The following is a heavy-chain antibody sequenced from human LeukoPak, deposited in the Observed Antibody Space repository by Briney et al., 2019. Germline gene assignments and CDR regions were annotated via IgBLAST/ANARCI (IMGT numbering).Heavy chain of an antibody. D-gene: IGHD4-17*01. V-gene: IGHV4-34*01. CDR3: ARWGEGYYGDYMIDY. J-gene: IGHJ4*02. CDR1: GGSFSGYY. Sequence: SETLSLTCAVYGGSFSGYYWSWIRHPPGKGLEWIGEINHSGSTNYNPSLKSRVTISVDTSKNQFSLKLSSVTAADTAVYYCARWGEGYYGDYMIDYWGQGTLVTVSS. CDR2: INHSGST.